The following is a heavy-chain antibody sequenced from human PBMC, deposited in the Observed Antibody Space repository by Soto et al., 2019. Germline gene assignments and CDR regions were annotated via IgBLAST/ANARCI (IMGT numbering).Heavy chain of an antibody. V-gene: IGHV3-21*06. CDR1: GFTFTRYS. CDR2: IGSTTNYI. J-gene: IGHJ4*02. Sequence: GGSLRLSCAASGFTFTRYSMNRVRQAPGKGLEWVSSIGSTTNYIYYGDSMKGRFTISRDNAKNSLYLEMNSLRAEDTAVYYCARESEDLTSKFDYWGQGTLVTVSS. CDR3: ARESEDLTSKFDY.